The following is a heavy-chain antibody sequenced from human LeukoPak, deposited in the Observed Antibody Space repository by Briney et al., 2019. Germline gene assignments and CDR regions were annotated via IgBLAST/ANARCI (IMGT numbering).Heavy chain of an antibody. CDR3: ARGFSRRWDFWSGYYLDY. V-gene: IGHV1-69*01. CDR2: IIPIFGTA. Sequence: SVKVSCKASGGTFSSYAISWVRQAPGQGLEWMGGIIPIFGTANYAQKFQGRVTITADESTSTAYMELSSLRSEDTAVYYCARGFSRRWDFWSGYYLDYWGQGTLVTVSS. J-gene: IGHJ4*02. CDR1: GGTFSSYA. D-gene: IGHD3-3*01.